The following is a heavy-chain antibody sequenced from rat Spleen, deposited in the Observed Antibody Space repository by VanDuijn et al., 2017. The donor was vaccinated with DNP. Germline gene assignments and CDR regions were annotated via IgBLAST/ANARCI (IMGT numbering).Heavy chain of an antibody. D-gene: IGHD1-12*03. CDR1: GFSITSNY. Sequence: EVQLQESGPGLVKPSQSLSLTCSVTGFSITSNYWAWIRKLPGNKMEWIGYINYSGNTGYNPSLKSRISITRDTSKNQFFLQLKSITTEDAATYYCARGNDDCFPNWYFDFWGPGTMVTVSS. V-gene: IGHV3-1*01. J-gene: IGHJ1*01. CDR3: ARGNDDCFPNWYFDF. CDR2: INYSGNT.